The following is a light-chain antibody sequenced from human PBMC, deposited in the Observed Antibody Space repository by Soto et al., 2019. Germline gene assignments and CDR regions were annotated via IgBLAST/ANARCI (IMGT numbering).Light chain of an antibody. CDR1: QSITSKY. J-gene: IGKJ5*01. CDR3: QQRSNWPCT. CDR2: GAS. Sequence: VLPQDPRTLSSHPGERPSLSCRASQSITSKYLAWYHQKPGQPPRLLIYGASTRATGIPDRFSGSGSGTDFTLTISRLEPEDFAVYYCQQRSNWPCTFGQGTRVEIK. V-gene: IGKV3D-20*02.